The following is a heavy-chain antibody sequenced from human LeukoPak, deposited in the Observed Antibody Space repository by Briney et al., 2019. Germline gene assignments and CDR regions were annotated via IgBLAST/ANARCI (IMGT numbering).Heavy chain of an antibody. Sequence: GGSLGLSCAASGFTFSSFWMSWVRQAPGKGLGWVANIKQEGSEKYYVDSVKGRFTISRDNAKNSLYLQMNSLRAEDTAVYYCATTTAGFDYWGQGTLVTVSS. J-gene: IGHJ4*02. V-gene: IGHV3-7*03. CDR2: IKQEGSEK. CDR1: GFTFSSFW. D-gene: IGHD1-7*01. CDR3: ATTTAGFDY.